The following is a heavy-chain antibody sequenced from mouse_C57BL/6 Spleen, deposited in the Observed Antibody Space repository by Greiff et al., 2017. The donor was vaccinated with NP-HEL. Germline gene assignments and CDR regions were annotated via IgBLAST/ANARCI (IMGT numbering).Heavy chain of an antibody. CDR2: IWSGGST. V-gene: IGHV2-2*01. J-gene: IGHJ4*01. D-gene: IGHD1-1*01. Sequence: QVQLQQSGPGLVQPSQCLSITCTVSGFSLTSYGVHWVRQSPGKGLEWLGVIWSGGSTDYNAAFISRLSISKDNSKSQVFFKMNSLQADDTAIYYCAGGKSLYYYAMDYWGQGTSVTVSS. CDR3: AGGKSLYYYAMDY. CDR1: GFSLTSYG.